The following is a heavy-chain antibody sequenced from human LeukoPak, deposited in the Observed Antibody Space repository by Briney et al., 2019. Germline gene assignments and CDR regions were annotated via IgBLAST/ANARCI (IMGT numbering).Heavy chain of an antibody. Sequence: ASVKVSCKASGYTFTNYGISWVRQAPGQGLEWMGWISGYNGNTNYAVKLPGRVSVTTDISTSTAYMELRSLRPDDTAVYYYARACTSTSCHENNWFDPWGQGTLVTVSS. CDR1: GYTFTNYG. CDR3: ARACTSTSCHENNWFDP. CDR2: ISGYNGNT. V-gene: IGHV1-18*01. J-gene: IGHJ5*02. D-gene: IGHD2-2*01.